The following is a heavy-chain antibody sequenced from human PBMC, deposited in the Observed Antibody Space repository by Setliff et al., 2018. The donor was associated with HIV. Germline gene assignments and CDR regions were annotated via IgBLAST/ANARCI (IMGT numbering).Heavy chain of an antibody. Sequence: SVKVSCKASGGTFSSYAISWVQQAPGQGLEWMGGIIPIFGTANYAQKFQGRVTITADESTSTAYMELSSLRSEDTAVYYCARGGNYYDSSGGFDYWGQGTLVTVSS. CDR3: ARGGNYYDSSGGFDY. CDR2: IIPIFGTA. D-gene: IGHD3-22*01. CDR1: GGTFSSYA. V-gene: IGHV1-69*13. J-gene: IGHJ4*02.